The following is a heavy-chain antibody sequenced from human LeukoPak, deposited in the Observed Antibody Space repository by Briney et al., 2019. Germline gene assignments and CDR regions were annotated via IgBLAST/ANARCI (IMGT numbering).Heavy chain of an antibody. CDR3: APDGSSSWYTRPPPVDY. Sequence: PGGSLRLSCAASGFTFSSYAMSWVRQAPGEGLEWVSAISGSGGSTYYADSVKGRFTISRDNSKNTLYLQMNSLRAEDTAVYYCAPDGSSSWYTRPPPVDYWGQGTLVTVSS. CDR1: GFTFSSYA. V-gene: IGHV3-23*01. CDR2: ISGSGGST. D-gene: IGHD6-13*01. J-gene: IGHJ4*02.